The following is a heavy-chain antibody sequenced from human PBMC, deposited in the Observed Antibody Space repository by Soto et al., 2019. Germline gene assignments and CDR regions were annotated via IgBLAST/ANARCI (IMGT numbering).Heavy chain of an antibody. CDR3: AKSAGVVATTGGAFDM. J-gene: IGHJ3*02. Sequence: EMQLLESGGGVVQPGGSLRLSCAASGFTFSRYAMSWVRQAPGKGLERVSAITGSGADAYDADSVKGRFIISRDNSKKTPMQQKNDRRAETTAVYYWAKSAGVVATTGGAFDMWGQGTMVTVSS. CDR1: GFTFSRYA. V-gene: IGHV3-23*01. D-gene: IGHD5-12*01. CDR2: ITGSGADA.